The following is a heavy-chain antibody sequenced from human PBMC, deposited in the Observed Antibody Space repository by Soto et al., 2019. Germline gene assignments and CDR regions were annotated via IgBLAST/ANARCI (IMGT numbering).Heavy chain of an antibody. D-gene: IGHD6-19*01. CDR2: INPYNAKT. CDR1: GYTFTNYG. V-gene: IGHV1-18*01. Sequence: QVQLVQSGAEVKKPGASVKVSCKASGYTFTNYGITWVRQAPGQGLERMGWINPYNAKTNSAQKFPGRVSMTTDTSSSTAYMEVLSLRSDDTAIYYCARGSDSLGWWGQGTLVTVSS. CDR3: ARGSDSLGW. J-gene: IGHJ4*02.